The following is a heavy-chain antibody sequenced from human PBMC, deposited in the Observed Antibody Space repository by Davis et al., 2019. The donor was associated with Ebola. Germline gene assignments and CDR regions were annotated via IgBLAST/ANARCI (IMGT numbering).Heavy chain of an antibody. CDR1: GGSISSGDYY. Sequence: SETLFLTCTVSGGSISSGDYYWSWIRQPPGKGLEWIGYIYYSGSTYYNPSLKSRLSISVDTSKKQFSLKLSSVTAADTAVYYCARDRPSSMRGYYYGMDVWGQGTTVTVSS. CDR3: ARDRPSSMRGYYYGMDV. V-gene: IGHV4-30-4*02. CDR2: IYYSGST. J-gene: IGHJ6*02.